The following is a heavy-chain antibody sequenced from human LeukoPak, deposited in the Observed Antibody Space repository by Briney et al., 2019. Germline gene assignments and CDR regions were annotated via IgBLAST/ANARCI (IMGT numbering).Heavy chain of an antibody. CDR3: ARLSKIATAGPNYYHSMDV. Sequence: SETLSLTCTVSGGSITNYYWTWIRQPPGKGLEWIGYIYYSGSTNYNPSLKSRVTISVDTSKNQFSLKLSSVTAADTALYYCARLSKIATAGPNYYHSMDVWAKGPRSPSP. D-gene: IGHD6-13*01. CDR1: GGSITNYY. V-gene: IGHV4-59*01. J-gene: IGHJ6*02. CDR2: IYYSGST.